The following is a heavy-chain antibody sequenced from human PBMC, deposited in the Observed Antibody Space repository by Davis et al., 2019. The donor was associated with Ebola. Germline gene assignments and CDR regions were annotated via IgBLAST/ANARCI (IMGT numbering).Heavy chain of an antibody. CDR2: ISGGYT. V-gene: IGHV3-48*02. CDR3: ARVYNWGFDF. J-gene: IGHJ4*01. CDR1: GFSFTSYS. D-gene: IGHD1-20*01. Sequence: GGSLRLSCAASGFSFTSYSMNWVRQAPGKGLEWVAYISGGYTYYAESVKGRFTISRDSAKDSLYLHMDSLRDDDTAVYYCARVYNWGFDFWGQEPWSPSPQ.